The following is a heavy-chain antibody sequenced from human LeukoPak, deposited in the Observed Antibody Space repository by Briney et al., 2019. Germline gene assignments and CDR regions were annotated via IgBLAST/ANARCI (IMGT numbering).Heavy chain of an antibody. V-gene: IGHV4-30-4*08. CDR2: IYYSGST. CDR3: ASDPVGDGSYHDAFDI. J-gene: IGHJ3*02. D-gene: IGHD1-26*01. Sequence: KPSETLSLTCTVSGGSISSGDYYWSWIRQPPGKGLEWIGYIYYSGSTYYNPSLKSRVTISVDTSKNQFSLRLSSVTAADTAVYYCASDPVGDGSYHDAFDIWGQGTMVTVSS. CDR1: GGSISSGDYY.